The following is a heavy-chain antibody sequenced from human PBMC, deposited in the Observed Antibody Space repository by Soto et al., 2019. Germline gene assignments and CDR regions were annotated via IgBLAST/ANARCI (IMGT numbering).Heavy chain of an antibody. CDR2: INHSGST. CDR1: GGPFSGYY. Sequence: SETLSLTCAVYGGPFSGYYWSWIRQPPGKGLEWIGEINHSGSTNYNPSLKSRFTISVDTSKNKFSLKLSSVTAADTAVYYCARAPYNGSGSYPRDAFDIWGQGTMVTVSS. CDR3: ARAPYNGSGSYPRDAFDI. V-gene: IGHV4-34*01. J-gene: IGHJ3*02. D-gene: IGHD3-10*01.